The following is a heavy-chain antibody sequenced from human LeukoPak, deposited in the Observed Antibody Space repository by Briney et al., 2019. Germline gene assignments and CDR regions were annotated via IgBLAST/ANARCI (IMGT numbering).Heavy chain of an antibody. J-gene: IGHJ4*02. V-gene: IGHV3-21*01. D-gene: IGHD2-2*01. Sequence: PGGSLRLSCAASGFTFSSYSMNWVRQAPGKGLEWVSSISSSSSSYIYYADSVKGRFTISRDNAKNSLYLQMNSLRAEDTAVYYCARALVPAAMHRPFDYWGQGTLVTVPS. CDR2: ISSSSSSYI. CDR3: ARALVPAAMHRPFDY. CDR1: GFTFSSYS.